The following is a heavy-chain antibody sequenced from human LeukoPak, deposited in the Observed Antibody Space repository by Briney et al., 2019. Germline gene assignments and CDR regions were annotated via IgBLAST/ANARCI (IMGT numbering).Heavy chain of an antibody. Sequence: PGGSLTLSCAASGFTFSSYAMSRVRQAPGEGLEWVSAICGSGGSTYYADSVKGRFTISRDNSKNTLYLQMNSLSAADTAVYYCAKGLIAAAGRNWFDPWGQGTLVTVSS. J-gene: IGHJ5*02. CDR2: ICGSGGST. CDR3: AKGLIAAAGRNWFDP. D-gene: IGHD6-13*01. CDR1: GFTFSSYA. V-gene: IGHV3-23*01.